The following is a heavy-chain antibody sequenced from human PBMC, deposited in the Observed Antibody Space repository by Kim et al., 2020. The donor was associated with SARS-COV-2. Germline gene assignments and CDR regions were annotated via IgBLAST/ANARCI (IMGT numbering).Heavy chain of an antibody. D-gene: IGHD3-22*01. V-gene: IGHV4-34*09. CDR2: T. Sequence: TSYTPTLKSRVTIAADTSQNQFSLKRSSVTAADTAVYYCARGGRQMIGGLWGQGTLGTVSS. CDR3: ARGGRQMIGGL. J-gene: IGHJ4*02.